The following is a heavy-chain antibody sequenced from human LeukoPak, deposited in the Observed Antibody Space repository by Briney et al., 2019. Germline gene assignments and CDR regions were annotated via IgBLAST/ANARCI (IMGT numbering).Heavy chain of an antibody. CDR1: GFTFSSYG. Sequence: PGGSLRLSCAASGFTFSSYGMHWVRQAPGKGLEWVAFIRYDGGNKYYADSVKGRFTISKDNSKNTLYLQMNSLRAEDTAVYYCAKAVDGYNQFDYWGQGTLVTVSS. CDR2: IRYDGGNK. CDR3: AKAVDGYNQFDY. V-gene: IGHV3-30*02. J-gene: IGHJ4*02. D-gene: IGHD5-24*01.